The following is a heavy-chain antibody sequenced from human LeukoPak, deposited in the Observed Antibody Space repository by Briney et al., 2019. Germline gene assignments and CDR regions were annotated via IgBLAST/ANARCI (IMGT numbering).Heavy chain of an antibody. J-gene: IGHJ4*02. CDR1: GYTFTSYG. V-gene: IGHV1-2*02. D-gene: IGHD6-19*01. CDR3: ARAPLGVQWLVLD. Sequence: ASVKVSCKASGYTFTSYGISWVRQAPGQGLEWMGWINPNSGGTNYAQKFQGRVTMTRDTSTSTAYMELSRLRSDDTAVYYCARAPLGVQWLVLDWGQGTLVTVSS. CDR2: INPNSGGT.